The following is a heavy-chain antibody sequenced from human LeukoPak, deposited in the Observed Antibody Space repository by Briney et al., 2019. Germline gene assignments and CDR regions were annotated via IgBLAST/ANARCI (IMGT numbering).Heavy chain of an antibody. CDR3: ARNPVTIGYYFDL. CDR2: INHSGNT. D-gene: IGHD4-17*01. V-gene: IGHV4-34*01. J-gene: IGHJ4*02. CDR1: GGSFSGNY. Sequence: PSETLSLTCGVYGGSFSGNYWSWIRQPPGKGLEWIGEINHSGNTNYNPSLKSRVAILLDTSKKHFSLQLNSVTAADTAVYYCARNPVTIGYYFDLWGQGTQITVSS.